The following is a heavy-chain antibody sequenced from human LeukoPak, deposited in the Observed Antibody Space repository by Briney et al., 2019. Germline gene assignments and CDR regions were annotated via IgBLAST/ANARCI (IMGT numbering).Heavy chain of an antibody. CDR1: GGTFSSHA. J-gene: IGHJ4*02. Sequence: ASVKVSCKASGGTFSSHAITWVRQAPGQGLEWMGGVIPIFGTANYAQKFQGRVTITTDESTSTAYMELSSLRSEDTAVYYCARAPAPEWPLYYFDYWGQGTLVTVSS. V-gene: IGHV1-69*05. CDR3: ARAPAPEWPLYYFDY. D-gene: IGHD3-3*01. CDR2: VIPIFGTA.